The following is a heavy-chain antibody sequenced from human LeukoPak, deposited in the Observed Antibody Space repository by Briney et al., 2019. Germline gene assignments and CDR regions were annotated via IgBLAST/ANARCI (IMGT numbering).Heavy chain of an antibody. V-gene: IGHV4-31*03. Sequence: SETLSLTCTVSGGSISSGGYYWGWIRQHPGKGLEWIGYIYYSGSTYYNPSLKSRVTISVDTSKNQFSLKLSSVTAADTAVYYCARGIRGCSGGSCYEISSWFDPWGQGTLVTVSS. CDR1: GGSISSGGYY. CDR2: IYYSGST. J-gene: IGHJ5*02. D-gene: IGHD2-15*01. CDR3: ARGIRGCSGGSCYEISSWFDP.